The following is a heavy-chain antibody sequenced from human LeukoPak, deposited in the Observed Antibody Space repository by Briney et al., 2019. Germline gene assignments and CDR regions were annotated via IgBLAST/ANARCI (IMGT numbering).Heavy chain of an antibody. CDR1: GFTFSSYW. J-gene: IGHJ4*02. Sequence: PGGSLRLSCAASGFTFSSYWMSWVRQAPGKGLEWVANIKQDGSEKYYVDSVKGRFTISRDNAKNSLYLQMNSLRVEDTAVYYCASLLSGSNQINDYWGQGTLVTVSS. CDR2: IKQDGSEK. V-gene: IGHV3-7*01. CDR3: ASLLSGSNQINDY. D-gene: IGHD1-26*01.